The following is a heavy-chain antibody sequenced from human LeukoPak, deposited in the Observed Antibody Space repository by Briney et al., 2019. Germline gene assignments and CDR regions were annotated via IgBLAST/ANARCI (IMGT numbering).Heavy chain of an antibody. CDR2: INHSGST. Sequence: PSETLSLTCAVYGGSFSGYYWSWIRQPPGKGLEWIGEINHSGSTNYNPSLRSRVTISVDTSKNQFSLKLSSVTAADTAVYYCARGGHRKHSGYSSGWPDYWGQGTLVTVSS. CDR1: GGSFSGYY. J-gene: IGHJ4*02. CDR3: ARGGHRKHSGYSSGWPDY. V-gene: IGHV4-34*01. D-gene: IGHD6-19*01.